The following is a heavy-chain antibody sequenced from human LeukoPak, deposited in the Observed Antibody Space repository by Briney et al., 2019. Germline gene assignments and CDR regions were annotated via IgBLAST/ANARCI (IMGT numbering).Heavy chain of an antibody. V-gene: IGHV4-34*01. D-gene: IGHD4/OR15-4a*01. Sequence: ASETLSLTCAVYGGSFSGYSWTWIRQTPGKGLEWIGQINHSGSSNSRSSLRSRVSISVATSKSQFYVELTSVTAADAGIYYCARGLAPTGAHYEGGCYYFDSWGQGVLVTVSS. CDR1: GGSFSGYS. J-gene: IGHJ4*02. CDR2: INHSGSS. CDR3: ARGLAPTGAHYEGGCYYFDS.